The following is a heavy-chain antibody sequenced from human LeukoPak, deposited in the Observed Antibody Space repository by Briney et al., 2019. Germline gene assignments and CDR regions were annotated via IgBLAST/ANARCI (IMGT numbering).Heavy chain of an antibody. V-gene: IGHV3-23*01. CDR1: GFTFSTYG. CDR3: ARVGTVTNFDY. Sequence: GGSLRLSCAASGFTFSTYGMSWVRQAPGKGLEWVSAISGSAFGTYYADSVKGRFTISRDNSKNTLSLQMNSLRPEDTAVYYCARVGTVTNFDYWGQGTLVTVSS. J-gene: IGHJ4*02. CDR2: ISGSAFGT. D-gene: IGHD4-17*01.